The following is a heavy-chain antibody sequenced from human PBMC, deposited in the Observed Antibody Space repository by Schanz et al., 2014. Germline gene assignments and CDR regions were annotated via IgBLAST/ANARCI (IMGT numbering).Heavy chain of an antibody. CDR2: IASGGSHT. CDR1: GITFSDYA. CDR3: ASRSVYAPT. V-gene: IGHV3-23*04. J-gene: IGHJ5*02. Sequence: VQLVESGGGLVKPGGSLRLSCAASGITFSDYAMSWVRQAPGKGLEWVSTIASGGSHTFYADSVTGRFTISGDNSKNTLFLQMNSLRVEDTAVYYCASRSVYAPTWGQGILVTVSS. D-gene: IGHD2-8*01.